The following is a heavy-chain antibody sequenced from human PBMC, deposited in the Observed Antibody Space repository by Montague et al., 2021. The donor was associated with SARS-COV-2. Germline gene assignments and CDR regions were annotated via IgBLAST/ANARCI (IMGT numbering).Heavy chain of an antibody. CDR1: GGSISSSNW. J-gene: IGHJ6*02. CDR3: VYRDYYYYYGMDV. CDR2: IYNSGST. D-gene: IGHD5-12*01. Sequence: SETLSLTCAVSGGSISSSNWWSWVRQPPGKGLEWIGEIYNSGSTNYNPSLKSRVTISVDKSKNQFSLKLSSVTAADTAVYYCVYRDYYYYYGMDVWGQGTTVTVSS. V-gene: IGHV4-4*02.